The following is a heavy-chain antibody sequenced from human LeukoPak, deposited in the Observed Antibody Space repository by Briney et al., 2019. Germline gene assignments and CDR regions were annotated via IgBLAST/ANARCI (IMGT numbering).Heavy chain of an antibody. CDR2: IYHSGST. J-gene: IGHJ4*02. Sequence: SQTLSLTCTVSGGSISSVGYYWSWIRQPPGRGLEWIGYIYHSGSTYYNPSLKSRVTISVDRSKNQFSLKLSSVTAADTAVYYCARDQGRYFDYWGQGTLVTVSS. V-gene: IGHV4-30-2*01. CDR1: GGSISSVGYY. D-gene: IGHD3-10*01. CDR3: ARDQGRYFDY.